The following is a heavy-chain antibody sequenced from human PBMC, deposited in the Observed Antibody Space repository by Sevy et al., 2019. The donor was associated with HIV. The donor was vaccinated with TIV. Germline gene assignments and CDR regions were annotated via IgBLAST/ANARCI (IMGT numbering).Heavy chain of an antibody. CDR3: ARRGDNNWFDP. CDR2: ISYTGST. J-gene: IGHJ5*02. D-gene: IGHD2-15*01. Sequence: SETLSLTCTVSGVSISGGAYYWGWIRQPPGKGLEWIGSISYTGSTYYSPSFKSRVTISVDTSKNQFSLKLTSVTAADTAVYYCARRGDNNWFDPWGQGTLVTVSS. V-gene: IGHV4-39*01. CDR1: GVSISGGAYY.